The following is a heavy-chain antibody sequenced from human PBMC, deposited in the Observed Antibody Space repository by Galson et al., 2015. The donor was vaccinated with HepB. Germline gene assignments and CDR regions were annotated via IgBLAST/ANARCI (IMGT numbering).Heavy chain of an antibody. V-gene: IGHV3-64*01. CDR3: ARELTSGGYEHFDY. J-gene: IGHJ4*02. CDR2: ISSNGGST. D-gene: IGHD5-12*01. Sequence: SLRLSCAASGFTFSSYAMHWVRQAPGKGLEYVSAISSNGGSTYYANSVKGRFTISRDNSKNTLYLQMGSLRAEDMAVYYCARELTSGGYEHFDYWGQGTLVTVSS. CDR1: GFTFSSYA.